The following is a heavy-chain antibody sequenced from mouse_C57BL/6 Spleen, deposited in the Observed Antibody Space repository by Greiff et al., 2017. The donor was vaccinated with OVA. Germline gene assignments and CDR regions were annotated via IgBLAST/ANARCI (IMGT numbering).Heavy chain of an antibody. CDR2: ISYDGSN. V-gene: IGHV3-6*01. CDR1: GYSFTSCYY. CDR3: ARGGYYDV. D-gene: IGHD1-1*02. J-gene: IGHJ1*03. Sequence: EVKLMESGPGLVKPSQSLSLTCSVTGYSFTSCYYWNWIRQFPGNKLEWMGYISYDGSNNYNPTLKNRISITRDTSKNQFFLKLNSVTTEDTATYYCARGGYYDVWGTGTTVTVSS.